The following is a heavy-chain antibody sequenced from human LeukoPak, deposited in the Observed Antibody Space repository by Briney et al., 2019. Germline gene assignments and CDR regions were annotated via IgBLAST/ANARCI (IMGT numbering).Heavy chain of an antibody. CDR3: AREGATVTTAIDY. V-gene: IGHV4-39*07. J-gene: IGHJ4*02. Sequence: SETLSLTCTVSGGSVSSSNYYWGWIRQPPGKGLEWIGSIFYSGSTYYNPSLKSRVTISVDTSKKQFSLKLSSVTAADTAVYHCAREGATVTTAIDYWGQGTLVTVSS. D-gene: IGHD4-17*01. CDR1: GGSVSSSNYY. CDR2: IFYSGST.